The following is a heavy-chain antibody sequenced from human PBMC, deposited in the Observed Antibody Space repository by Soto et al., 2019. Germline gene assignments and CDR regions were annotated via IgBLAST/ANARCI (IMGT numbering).Heavy chain of an antibody. Sequence: QVQLVESGGGVVQPGRSLRLSCAASGFTFSIYAMHWVRQAPGKGLDWVAVISKDGRNTYYADSVKGRFTISRDNSKNTLFLQMTSLRVEDTAVYYCARVTKEKWLVKWFDPWGQGTLVTVSS. D-gene: IGHD6-19*01. CDR2: ISKDGRNT. CDR1: GFTFSIYA. V-gene: IGHV3-30*04. CDR3: ARVTKEKWLVKWFDP. J-gene: IGHJ5*02.